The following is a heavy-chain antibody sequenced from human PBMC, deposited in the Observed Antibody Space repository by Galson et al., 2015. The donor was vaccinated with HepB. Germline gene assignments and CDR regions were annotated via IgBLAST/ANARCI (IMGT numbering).Heavy chain of an antibody. CDR2: ISSSSSTI. Sequence: SLRLSCAASGFTFSSYSMNWVRQAPGKGLEWVSYISSSSSTIYYADSVKGRFTVSRDNAKNSLYLQMNSLRDEDTAVYYCARVLGYSYGYYYYGMDVWGQGTTVTVSS. CDR3: ARVLGYSYGYYYYGMDV. J-gene: IGHJ6*02. D-gene: IGHD5-18*01. V-gene: IGHV3-48*02. CDR1: GFTFSSYS.